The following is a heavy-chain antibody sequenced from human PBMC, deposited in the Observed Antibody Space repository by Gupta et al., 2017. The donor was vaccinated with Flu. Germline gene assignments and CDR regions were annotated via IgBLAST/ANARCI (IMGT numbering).Heavy chain of an antibody. CDR3: AKDVGSEVALAS. CDR2: ISWNGGRT. D-gene: IGHD2-15*01. Sequence: FRQGPGRGLEWVAGISWNGGRTGYAETVKGRFTVSRDNAKNSLYLQMNSLTTDDTALYYCAKDVGSEVALASWGQGTLVTVSS. J-gene: IGHJ5*02. V-gene: IGHV3-9*01.